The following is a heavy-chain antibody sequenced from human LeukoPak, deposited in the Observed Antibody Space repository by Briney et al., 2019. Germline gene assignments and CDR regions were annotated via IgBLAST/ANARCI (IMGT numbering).Heavy chain of an antibody. J-gene: IGHJ6*03. D-gene: IGHD3-10*01. Sequence: ASVKVSCKTSGYTFTGYYVNWVRQAPGQGLEWMGWVNPDNGGTHFSQKFQGRVTMTRDTSTSTVYMELSSLRSEDTAVYYCAREPSLHYGSGSSYYMDVWGKGTTVTISS. CDR3: AREPSLHYGSGSSYYMDV. V-gene: IGHV1-2*02. CDR2: VNPDNGGT. CDR1: GYTFTGYY.